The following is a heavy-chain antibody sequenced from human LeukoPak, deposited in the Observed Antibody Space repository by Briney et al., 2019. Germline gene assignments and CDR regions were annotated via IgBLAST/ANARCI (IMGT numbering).Heavy chain of an antibody. J-gene: IGHJ3*02. CDR2: ITYDGST. CDR1: GGSISSSSYY. Sequence: LETLSLTCTVSGGSISSSSYYWGWIRQPPGKGLEWIGEITYDGSTNYNPSLKSQVTISVDTSKKQFSLKLSSATAADTAFYYCARYIVSYPHDAFDIWGQGTMVTVSS. V-gene: IGHV4-39*07. CDR3: ARYIVSYPHDAFDI. D-gene: IGHD1-26*01.